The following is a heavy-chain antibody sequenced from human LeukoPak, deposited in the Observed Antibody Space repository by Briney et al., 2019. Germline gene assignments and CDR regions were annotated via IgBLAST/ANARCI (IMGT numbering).Heavy chain of an antibody. J-gene: IGHJ6*02. V-gene: IGHV4-34*01. D-gene: IGHD3-10*01. Sequence: SETLSLTCAVYGGSFSGYYWSWIRQPPGKGLEWVGEINHSGSTNYNPSLKSRVTISVDTSKNQFSLKLSSVPAADTAVYYCARDRITMVRGVISPKQYYYYGMDVWGQGTTVTVSS. CDR1: GGSFSGYY. CDR2: INHSGST. CDR3: ARDRITMVRGVISPKQYYYYGMDV.